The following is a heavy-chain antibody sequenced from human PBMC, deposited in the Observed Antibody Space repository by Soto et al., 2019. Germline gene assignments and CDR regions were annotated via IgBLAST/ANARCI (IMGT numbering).Heavy chain of an antibody. CDR2: ISGSGGTT. J-gene: IGHJ6*02. CDR3: AKDSWAIFGVPAGEYYAMDV. CDR1: GFTVENYA. Sequence: EVQLLESGGAPVQSGGSPRLSCVASGFTVENYAMSWVRQAPGKGLEWVSAISGSGGTTYYSDSVKGRFTISRDNSKNTVYLQMNDLRVEDAAEYFCAKDSWAIFGVPAGEYYAMDVWGQGTTVTVSS. D-gene: IGHD3-3*01. V-gene: IGHV3-23*01.